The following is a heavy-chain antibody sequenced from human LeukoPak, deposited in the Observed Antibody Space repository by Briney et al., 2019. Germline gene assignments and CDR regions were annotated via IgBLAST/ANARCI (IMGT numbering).Heavy chain of an antibody. J-gene: IGHJ4*02. CDR1: GFTFSSYA. CDR2: ISYDGSNK. V-gene: IGHV3-30*04. Sequence: GGSLRLSCVASGFTFSSYAMHWVRQAPGKGLEWVAVISYDGSNKYYADSVKGRFTISRDNSKNTLYLQMNSLRAEDTAVYYRARGEPDIVVVPAAISGYWGQGTLVTVSS. CDR3: ARGEPDIVVVPAAISGY. D-gene: IGHD2-2*01.